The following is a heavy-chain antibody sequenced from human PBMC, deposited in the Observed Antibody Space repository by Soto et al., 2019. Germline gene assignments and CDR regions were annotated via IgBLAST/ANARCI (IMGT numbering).Heavy chain of an antibody. CDR2: TYYRSKWYN. D-gene: IGHD3-22*01. J-gene: IGHJ6*02. Sequence: SKTLSLTCAISGDSVSSNSAAWNWIRQSPSRGLEWVGSTYYRSKWYNDYAVSVKRRITINPHTSKHQFSLQLNCVTTADAAVYYCARDNMEQLIDYYGMDXWGHGTTVTV. CDR1: GDSVSSNSAA. CDR3: ARDNMEQLIDYYGMDX. V-gene: IGHV6-1*01.